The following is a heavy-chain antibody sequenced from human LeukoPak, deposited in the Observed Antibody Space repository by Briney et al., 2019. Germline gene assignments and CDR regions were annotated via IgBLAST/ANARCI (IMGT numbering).Heavy chain of an antibody. CDR1: GFTFSDYY. J-gene: IGHJ6*02. Sequence: GGSLRLSCAASGFTFSDYYMSWIRQAPGKGLEWVSYISSSGSTIYYADSVKGRFTISRDNAKNSLYLQMNSLRAEDTAVYYCARELEQQLVLTGMDVWGQGTTVTVSS. V-gene: IGHV3-11*04. D-gene: IGHD6-13*01. CDR3: ARELEQQLVLTGMDV. CDR2: ISSSGSTI.